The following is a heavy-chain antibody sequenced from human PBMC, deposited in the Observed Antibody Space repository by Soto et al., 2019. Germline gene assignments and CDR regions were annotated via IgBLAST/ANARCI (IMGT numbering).Heavy chain of an antibody. J-gene: IGHJ4*02. Sequence: ASVKVSCKASGYTFTSYGISWVRQAPGQGLEWMGWISAYNGNTNYAQKLQGRVTMTTDTSTSTAYMELRSLRSDDTAVYYCARLITIAARHGFQAYWGQGTLVTVSS. CDR1: GYTFTSYG. V-gene: IGHV1-18*01. D-gene: IGHD6-6*01. CDR2: ISAYNGNT. CDR3: ARLITIAARHGFQAY.